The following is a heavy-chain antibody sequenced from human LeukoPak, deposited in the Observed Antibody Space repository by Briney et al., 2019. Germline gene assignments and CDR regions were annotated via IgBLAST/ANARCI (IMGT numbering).Heavy chain of an antibody. Sequence: GGSLRLSCAASGFTFSDYYMSWIRQAPGKGLEWVSYISSSSSYTNYADSVKGRFTISRDNAKNSLYLQMNSLRAEDTAVYYCARVTPNYYDSSGYSFDYWGQGTLVTVSS. D-gene: IGHD3-22*01. CDR2: ISSSSSYT. V-gene: IGHV3-11*06. J-gene: IGHJ4*02. CDR1: GFTFSDYY. CDR3: ARVTPNYYDSSGYSFDY.